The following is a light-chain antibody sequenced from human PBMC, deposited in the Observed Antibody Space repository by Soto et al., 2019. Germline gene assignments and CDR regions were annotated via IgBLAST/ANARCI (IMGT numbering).Light chain of an antibody. CDR2: SNN. CDR1: SSNIGSNT. Sequence: QPVLTQPPSASGTPGQRVTISCSGSSSNIGSNTVNWYQQLPGTAPKLLIYSNNQQPSGVPDRFSGSKSGTSASLAISGLQSEDEADYYCAAWDDSLNGHVVFGGGTKVTVL. J-gene: IGLJ2*01. V-gene: IGLV1-44*01. CDR3: AAWDDSLNGHVV.